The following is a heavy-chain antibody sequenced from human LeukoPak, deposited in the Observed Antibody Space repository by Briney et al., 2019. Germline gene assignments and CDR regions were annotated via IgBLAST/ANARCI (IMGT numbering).Heavy chain of an antibody. CDR2: IYTSGST. J-gene: IGHJ4*02. V-gene: IGHV4-4*07. Sequence: SETLSLTCTVSGGSISSYYWSWIRQPAGKGLEWIGRIYTSGSTNYNPSLKSRVTMSVDTSKNQFSLKLSSVTAADTAVYYCARASVHEFSQSPYFDYWGQGTLVTVSS. D-gene: IGHD1-1*01. CDR1: GGSISSYY. CDR3: ARASVHEFSQSPYFDY.